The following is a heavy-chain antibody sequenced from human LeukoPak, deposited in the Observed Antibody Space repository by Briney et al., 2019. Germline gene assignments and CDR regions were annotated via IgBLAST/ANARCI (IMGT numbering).Heavy chain of an antibody. V-gene: IGHV3-53*01. J-gene: IGHJ4*02. CDR1: GFTVSSNY. CDR3: AKSGRDGVTGHFDF. CDR2: IYSDDRT. D-gene: IGHD5-24*01. Sequence: GGSLRLSCAASGFTVSSNYMSWVRQAPGKGLEWVSVIYSDDRTYYADSVEGRFTISRDTSKNTLYLQMNSLRGEDTAVYYCAKSGRDGVTGHFDFWGLGTLVTVSS.